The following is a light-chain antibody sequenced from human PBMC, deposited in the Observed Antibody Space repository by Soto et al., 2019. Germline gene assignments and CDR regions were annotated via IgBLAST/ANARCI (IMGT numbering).Light chain of an antibody. CDR1: SSDVGGYNY. CDR2: EVN. CDR3: SSYTSSSTRV. J-gene: IGLJ3*02. V-gene: IGLV2-14*01. Sequence: QSALTQPASVSGSPGQSITISCTGTSSDVGGYNYVSWYQQHPGKAPKLMIYEVNNRPSGVSNRFSGSKSGNTASLTISGLQAEDEADYYCSSYTSSSTRVFGGGTQVTVL.